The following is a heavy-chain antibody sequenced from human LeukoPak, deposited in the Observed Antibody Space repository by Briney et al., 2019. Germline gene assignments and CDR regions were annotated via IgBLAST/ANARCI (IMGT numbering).Heavy chain of an antibody. CDR2: IYYSGST. CDR3: ARHGYIWGEKREIDY. CDR1: GGSISSSSYY. V-gene: IGHV4-39*01. D-gene: IGHD3-16*01. J-gene: IGHJ4*02. Sequence: SETLSLTCTVSGGSISSSSYYWGWIRQPPGKGPEWIGSIYYSGSTYYNPSLKSRLTISVDTSKNQFSLKLSSVTAADTAVYYCARHGYIWGEKREIDYWGQGTLVTVSS.